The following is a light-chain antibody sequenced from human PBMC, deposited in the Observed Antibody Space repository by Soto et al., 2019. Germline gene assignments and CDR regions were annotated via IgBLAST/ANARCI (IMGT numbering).Light chain of an antibody. J-gene: IGLJ1*01. Sequence: QSALTQPASVSGSPGQSITISCTGTSSDVGGYNYVSWYQQHPGKAPKLMIYDVSNRPSGVSNRFSGSKSGNTASLTISGLQAEDEADYYCSSYTSSSTSNYVFGTGTKHTVL. CDR1: SSDVGGYNY. CDR3: SSYTSSSTSNYV. CDR2: DVS. V-gene: IGLV2-14*01.